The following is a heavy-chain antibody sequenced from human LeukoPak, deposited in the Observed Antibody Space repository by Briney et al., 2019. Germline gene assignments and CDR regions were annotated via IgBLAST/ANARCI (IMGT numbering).Heavy chain of an antibody. CDR2: IKQDGSEK. D-gene: IGHD1-20*01. J-gene: IGHJ4*02. CDR1: GFTFSNYW. CDR3: ARGISGTTGAIDY. Sequence: GGSLRLSCAASGFTFSNYWMSWVRQAPGKGLEWVANIKQDGSEKYYVDSVKGRFTISRDNAKNSLYLQMNSLRAEDTAVYYCARGISGTTGAIDYWGQGTLVTVSS. V-gene: IGHV3-7*03.